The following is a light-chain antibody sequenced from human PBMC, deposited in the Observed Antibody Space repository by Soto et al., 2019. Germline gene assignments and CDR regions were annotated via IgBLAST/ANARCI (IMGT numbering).Light chain of an antibody. CDR1: SSNIEKNY. V-gene: IGLV1-47*02. CDR2: STD. Sequence: QAVVTQPPSASGTPGQRVTISCSGSSSNIEKNYVYWYQQFPGVAPKLLIYSTDLRPSGVPDRFSGSKSGTSASLAISGLRSEDEADYYCAAWDDRLRGRVFGGGTQLTVL. CDR3: AAWDDRLRGRV. J-gene: IGLJ3*02.